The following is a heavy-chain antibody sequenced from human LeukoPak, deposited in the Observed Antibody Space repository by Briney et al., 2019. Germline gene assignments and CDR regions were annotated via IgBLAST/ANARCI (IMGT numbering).Heavy chain of an antibody. J-gene: IGHJ5*02. CDR2: INHSGST. Sequence: SETLSLTCAVYGGSFNGYYWSWIRQPPGKGLEWIGEINHSGSTNYNPSLKSRVTISVDTSKSQFSLKLSSVTAADTAVYYCARDRPGLGYCSGGSCYFNWFDPWCQGTLVTVAS. V-gene: IGHV4-34*01. D-gene: IGHD2-15*01. CDR1: GGSFNGYY. CDR3: ARDRPGLGYCSGGSCYFNWFDP.